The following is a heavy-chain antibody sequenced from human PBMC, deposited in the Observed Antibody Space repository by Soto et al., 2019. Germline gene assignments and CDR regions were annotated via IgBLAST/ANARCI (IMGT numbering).Heavy chain of an antibody. Sequence: PGGSLRLSCAASGFNFSSYAMSWVRQAPGKGLEWVSAISGSGGSTYYADSVKGRFTISRDNSKNTLYLQMNSLRAEDTAVYYCAKGNRRALHTMIVVVIDRFPQLDYWGQGTLVTVSS. V-gene: IGHV3-23*01. J-gene: IGHJ4*02. CDR3: AKGNRRALHTMIVVVIDRFPQLDY. CDR2: ISGSGGST. CDR1: GFNFSSYA. D-gene: IGHD3-22*01.